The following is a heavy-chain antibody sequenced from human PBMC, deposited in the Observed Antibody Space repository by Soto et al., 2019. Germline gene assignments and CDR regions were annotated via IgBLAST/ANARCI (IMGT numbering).Heavy chain of an antibody. CDR3: ARGSMAVAGRYYYALDV. CDR1: GGSMTNYY. J-gene: IGHJ6*02. D-gene: IGHD6-19*01. V-gene: IGHV4-4*07. Sequence: SETLSLTCNVSGGSMTNYYWTWIRQPAGRGLEWIGRIQSGGNSNFNPSLNSRVTMSIDPSKNQFSLKLSSVTAVDTALYYCARGSMAVAGRYYYALDVWGRGTTVIVSS. CDR2: IQSGGNS.